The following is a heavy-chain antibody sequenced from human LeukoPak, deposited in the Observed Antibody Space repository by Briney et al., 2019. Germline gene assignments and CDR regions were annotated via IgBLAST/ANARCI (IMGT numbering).Heavy chain of an antibody. V-gene: IGHV3-30*02. D-gene: IGHD5-12*01. CDR2: ISYDGSNR. CDR3: AKETRGSYSDY. CDR1: GFTFSGSG. J-gene: IGHJ4*02. Sequence: GGSLRLSCAASGFTFSGSGMHLVRQAPGKGLEWVAFISYDGSNRYYADSVKGRFTISRDNSKNTLYLQMTSLRAEDTAVYYCAKETRGSYSDYWGQGTLVTVSS.